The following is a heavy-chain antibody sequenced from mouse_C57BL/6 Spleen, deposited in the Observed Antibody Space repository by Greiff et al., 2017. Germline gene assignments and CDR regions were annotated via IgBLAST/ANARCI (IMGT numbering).Heavy chain of an antibody. J-gene: IGHJ4*01. CDR1: GFNIKDDY. CDR2: IDPENGDT. D-gene: IGHD1-1*01. Sequence: VQLQQSGAELVRPGASVKLSCTASGFNIKDDYMHWVKQRPEQGLEWIGWIDPENGDTEYASKFQGKATITADTSSNTAYLQLSSLTSEDTAVYYCTKGYYGSSYDYYAMDYWGQGTSVTVSS. V-gene: IGHV14-4*01. CDR3: TKGYYGSSYDYYAMDY.